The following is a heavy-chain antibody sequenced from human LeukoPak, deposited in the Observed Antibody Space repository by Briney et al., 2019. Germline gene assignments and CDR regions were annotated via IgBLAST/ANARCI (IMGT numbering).Heavy chain of an antibody. CDR2: IYDSGDT. D-gene: IGHD5-12*01. Sequence: PSETLFLTCTGSGGSISSNTYYWDWIRQPPGQGLEWIGNIYDSGDTYYTPSLKSRVTIVVDTSKNQFSLKLSSVTAADTAVYYCARLGRPGYGGYENAFDIWGQGTMVTVS. CDR1: GGSISSNTYY. V-gene: IGHV4-39*01. CDR3: ARLGRPGYGGYENAFDI. J-gene: IGHJ3*02.